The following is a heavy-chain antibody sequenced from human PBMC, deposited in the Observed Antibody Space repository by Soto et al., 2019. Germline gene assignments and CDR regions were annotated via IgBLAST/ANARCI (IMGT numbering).Heavy chain of an antibody. CDR1: GASISRCS. Sequence: PSETLSLTSTVSGASISRCSWSWIRQPPGKGLEWIGYIYHSGSTYYNPSLKSRVTISVDRSKNQFSLKLTSVTAADTAVYYCSRVPSPWGQGTLVTVS. CDR3: SRVPSP. J-gene: IGHJ5*02. V-gene: IGHV4-30-2*01. CDR2: IYHSGST.